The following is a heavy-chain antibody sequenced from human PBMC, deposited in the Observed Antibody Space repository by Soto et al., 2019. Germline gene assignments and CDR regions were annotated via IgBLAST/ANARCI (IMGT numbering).Heavy chain of an antibody. D-gene: IGHD3-22*01. J-gene: IGHJ4*02. Sequence: QLQLQESGPGLVKPSETLSLTCTVSGGSISSSSYYWGWIRQPPGKGLEWIGSIYYSGSTYYNPSLKSRVTISVDTSTNQFSLKLSSVTAADTAVYYCARLGPRITMIVVVMAFDYWGQGTLVTVSS. CDR3: ARLGPRITMIVVVMAFDY. V-gene: IGHV4-39*01. CDR1: GGSISSSSYY. CDR2: IYYSGST.